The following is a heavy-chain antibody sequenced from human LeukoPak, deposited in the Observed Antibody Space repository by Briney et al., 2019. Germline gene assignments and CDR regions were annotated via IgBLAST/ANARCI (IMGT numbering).Heavy chain of an antibody. D-gene: IGHD3-10*01. V-gene: IGHV1-3*01. Sequence: GASVKVSCKASGYTFTSYAMHWLRQAPGQRLEWMGWINAGNGNTKYSQKFQGRVTITRDTSASTAYMELSSLRSEDTAVYYCARDRAPGDAFDIWGQGTMVTVSS. J-gene: IGHJ3*02. CDR2: INAGNGNT. CDR3: ARDRAPGDAFDI. CDR1: GYTFTSYA.